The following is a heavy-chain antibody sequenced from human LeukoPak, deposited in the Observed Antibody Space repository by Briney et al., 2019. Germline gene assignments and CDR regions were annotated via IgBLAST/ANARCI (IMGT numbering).Heavy chain of an antibody. CDR3: ARDASRSSSWYESWFDP. J-gene: IGHJ5*02. D-gene: IGHD6-13*01. CDR1: GYTFTSYY. Sequence: ASVKVSCKASGYTFTSYYMHWVRQAPGQGLEWMGIINPSGGSTSYAQKFQGRVTMTRDTSTSTVYMELSSLRSEDTAVYYCARDASRSSSWYESWFDPWGQGTLVTVSS. CDR2: INPSGGST. V-gene: IGHV1-46*01.